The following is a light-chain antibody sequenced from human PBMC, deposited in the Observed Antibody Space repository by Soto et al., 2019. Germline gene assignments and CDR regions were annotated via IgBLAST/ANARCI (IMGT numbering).Light chain of an antibody. Sequence: DILLIQSPATLSASVGDRITITCRASENIFKFLAWYQQWSGSAPNLLIYAASDLEKGVPSRFSGSGSGTEFTLTIDNLQPNDSATYFCQHYHSQSITFGGGTQVDVK. CDR1: ENIFKF. CDR2: AAS. V-gene: IGKV1-5*01. CDR3: QHYHSQSIT. J-gene: IGKJ4*01.